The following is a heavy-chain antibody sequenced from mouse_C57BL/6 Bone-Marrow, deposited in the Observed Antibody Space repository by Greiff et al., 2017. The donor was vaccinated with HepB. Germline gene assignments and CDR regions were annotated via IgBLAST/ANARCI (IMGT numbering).Heavy chain of an antibody. V-gene: IGHV1-76*01. D-gene: IGHD2-2*01. Sequence: VQVVESGAELVRPGASVKLSCKASGYTFTDYYINWVKQRPGQGLEWIARIYPGSGNTYYNEKFKGKATLTAEKSSSTAYMQLSSLTSEDSAVYDCARKDGGYDVGYAMDYWGQGTSVTVSS. J-gene: IGHJ4*01. CDR1: GYTFTDYY. CDR3: ARKDGGYDVGYAMDY. CDR2: IYPGSGNT.